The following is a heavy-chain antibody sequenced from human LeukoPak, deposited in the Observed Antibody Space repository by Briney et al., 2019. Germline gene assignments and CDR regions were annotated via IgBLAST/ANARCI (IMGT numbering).Heavy chain of an antibody. D-gene: IGHD2-21*02. Sequence: GGSLRLSCAASGFPFNHYAMTWVRQAPGKGPEWVSSISNGGDGTFYANSVKGRFTISRDNSKNTVYLQMNSLRADDTAVYYCAKELLIFVVVTAHWYFDLWGRGTLVTVSS. J-gene: IGHJ2*01. CDR2: ISNGGDGT. V-gene: IGHV3-23*01. CDR3: AKELLIFVVVTAHWYFDL. CDR1: GFPFNHYA.